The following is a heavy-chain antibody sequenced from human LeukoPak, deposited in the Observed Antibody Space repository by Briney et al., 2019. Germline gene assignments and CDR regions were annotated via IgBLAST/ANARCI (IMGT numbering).Heavy chain of an antibody. D-gene: IGHD6-13*01. V-gene: IGHV1-2*02. CDR2: INPNSGGT. J-gene: IGHJ4*02. CDR1: GYTFTGYY. Sequence: ASVKVSCKASGYTFTGYYMHWVRQAPGQGLEWMGWINPNSGGTNYAQKFRGRVTMTRDTSISTAYMELSRLRSDDTAVYYCARGQGSSSWYFRSFDYWGQGTLVTVSS. CDR3: ARGQGSSSWYFRSFDY.